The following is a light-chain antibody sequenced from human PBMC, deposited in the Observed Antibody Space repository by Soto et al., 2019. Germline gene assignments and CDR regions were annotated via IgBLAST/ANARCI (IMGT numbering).Light chain of an antibody. V-gene: IGLV2-14*01. CDR3: SSHTSSSRYV. CDR2: DVS. J-gene: IGLJ1*01. Sequence: QSALTQPASVSGSPGQSITISCTGTSSDVGGNHVSWYQQHPGKAPRLIIYDVSNRPSGISNRFSGSKSDNTASLTISGLEADDEADYYCSSHTSSSRYVFGTGPKLTVL. CDR1: SSDVGGNH.